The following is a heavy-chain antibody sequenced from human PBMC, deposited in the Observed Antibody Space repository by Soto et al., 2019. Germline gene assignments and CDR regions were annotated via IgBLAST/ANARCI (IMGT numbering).Heavy chain of an antibody. CDR2: ISRGGSTI. J-gene: IGHJ4*02. Sequence: QVQLVESGGGLVKPAGSLRLSCAASGFTFSDYYMSWIRQAPGKGLEWVSYISRGGSTIYYADSVKGRFTISRDNAKNSRYLQINGLRADDTAVYYGARRLGYCSSTSCYAFDYWGQGTLVTVSS. CDR3: ARRLGYCSSTSCYAFDY. CDR1: GFTFSDYY. V-gene: IGHV3-11*01. D-gene: IGHD2-2*01.